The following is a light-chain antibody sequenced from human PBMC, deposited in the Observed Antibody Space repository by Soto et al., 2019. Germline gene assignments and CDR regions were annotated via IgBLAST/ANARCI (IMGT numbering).Light chain of an antibody. V-gene: IGLV1-40*01. CDR3: QSYDSSLSGYV. Sequence: QSVLTQPPSVSGAPGQRVTISCTGSRSNIGAGYNVHWYQQLPGTAPKLLIYANTNRPSGVPDRFSGSKSGTSASLAITGLQPEDEADYYCQSYDSSLSGYVFGTGTKLTVL. J-gene: IGLJ1*01. CDR1: RSNIGAGYN. CDR2: ANT.